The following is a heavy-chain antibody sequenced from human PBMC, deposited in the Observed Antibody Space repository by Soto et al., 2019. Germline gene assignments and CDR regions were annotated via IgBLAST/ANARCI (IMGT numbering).Heavy chain of an antibody. V-gene: IGHV4-59*01. CDR3: ARGLGITAMDAVYGMDV. CDR2: IYYSGST. J-gene: IGHJ6*02. D-gene: IGHD5-18*01. CDR1: GGSIGSYY. Sequence: SETLSLTCTVSGGSIGSYYWSWIRQPPGKGLEWIGYIYYSGSTNYNPSLKSRVTISVDTSKNQFSLKLSSVTAADTAVYYCARGLGITAMDAVYGMDVWGQGTTVTVSS.